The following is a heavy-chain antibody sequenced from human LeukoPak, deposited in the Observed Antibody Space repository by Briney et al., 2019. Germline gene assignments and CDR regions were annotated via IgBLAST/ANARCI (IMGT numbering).Heavy chain of an antibody. CDR1: GYTLTELS. J-gene: IGHJ4*02. V-gene: IGHV1-24*01. CDR3: ATDIPRAGDWGWLIGY. D-gene: IGHD3-16*01. Sequence: GASVKVSCKVSGYTLTELSMHWVRQAPGKGLEWMGGFDPEDGETIYAQKFQGRVTMTEDTSTDTAYMELSSLRSEDTAVYYRATDIPRAGDWGWLIGYWGQGTLVTVSS. CDR2: FDPEDGET.